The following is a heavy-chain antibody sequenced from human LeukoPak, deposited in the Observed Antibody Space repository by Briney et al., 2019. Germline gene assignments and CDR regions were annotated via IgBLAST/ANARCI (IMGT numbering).Heavy chain of an antibody. Sequence: SETLSLTCTVSGDSISSYHWSWIRQPAGKGLEWIGYIYYSGSTNYNPSLKSRVTISVDTSKNQFSLKLSSVTAADTAVYYCASSGGDTYYYDSSGYEFDYWGQGTLVTVSS. D-gene: IGHD3-22*01. V-gene: IGHV4-59*08. CDR2: IYYSGST. CDR3: ASSGGDTYYYDSSGYEFDY. J-gene: IGHJ4*02. CDR1: GDSISSYH.